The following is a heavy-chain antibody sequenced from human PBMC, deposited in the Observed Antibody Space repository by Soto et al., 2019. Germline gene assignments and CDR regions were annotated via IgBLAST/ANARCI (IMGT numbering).Heavy chain of an antibody. J-gene: IGHJ4*02. D-gene: IGHD5-12*01. CDR1: GGTFSSYA. Sequence: QVQLVQSGAEVKKPGSSVKVACKASGGTFSSYAINWVRQAPGQGLEWMGGIIPIFCTANYAQKFQGRVTITADESTSPAYMELSSLRSEDTGVYCCARVTVATLWDQYYFDYWGQGTLVTVSS. V-gene: IGHV1-69*01. CDR3: ARVTVATLWDQYYFDY. CDR2: IIPIFCTA.